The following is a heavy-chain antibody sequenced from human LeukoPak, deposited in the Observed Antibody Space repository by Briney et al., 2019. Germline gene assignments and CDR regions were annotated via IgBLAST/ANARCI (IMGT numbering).Heavy chain of an antibody. D-gene: IGHD3-3*01. CDR2: INPNSGGT. CDR1: GYTFTGYY. V-gene: IGHV1-2*02. Sequence: ASVKVSCKASGYTFTGYYMHWVRQAPGQGLEWMGWINPNSGGTNYAQKFQGRVTMTRDTSISTAYMELSRLRSDDTAVYYCARGPYDFWSGRIDYWGQGTLVTVSS. J-gene: IGHJ4*02. CDR3: ARGPYDFWSGRIDY.